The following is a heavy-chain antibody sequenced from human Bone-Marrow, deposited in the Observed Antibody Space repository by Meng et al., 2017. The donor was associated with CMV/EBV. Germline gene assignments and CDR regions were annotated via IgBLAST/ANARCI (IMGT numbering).Heavy chain of an antibody. CDR3: ARFGDAAMAPSDAFDI. Sequence: LSPTCAASRFTFSNFAMHWVRQTPGKGLEWVAVISYDGSNKYYADSVKGRFTISRDNSKNTLFLQMNSLRAEDTAVYYCARFGDAAMAPSDAFDIWGQGTMVTVSS. V-gene: IGHV3-30-3*01. J-gene: IGHJ3*02. D-gene: IGHD5-18*01. CDR2: ISYDGSNK. CDR1: RFTFSNFA.